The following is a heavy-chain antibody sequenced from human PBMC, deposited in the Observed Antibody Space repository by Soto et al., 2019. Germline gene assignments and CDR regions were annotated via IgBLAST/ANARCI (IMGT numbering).Heavy chain of an antibody. CDR1: GGSISNYY. J-gene: IGHJ4*02. Sequence: SETLSLTCTVSGGSISNYYWSWIRQPPGKGLEWIGYIYYTGTTNYNSSLKSRVTISVDTSKNQFSLRLTSVTAADTAIYFCVRVSAITTVYFDYWGQGALVTVSS. CDR2: IYYTGTT. D-gene: IGHD3-10*01. CDR3: VRVSAITTVYFDY. V-gene: IGHV4-59*01.